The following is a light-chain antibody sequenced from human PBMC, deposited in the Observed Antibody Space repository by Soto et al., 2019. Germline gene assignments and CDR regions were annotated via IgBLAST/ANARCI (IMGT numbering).Light chain of an antibody. CDR2: GAS. Sequence: EIVMTQSPATLSVSPGERATLSCRASQSVSSNLAWYQQKPGQAPRLLIYGASTRATGIQARFSGSGSGTEFTRTVSSLQSEDFAVYYCQQYNNWPPPWTFGQGTKVEIK. J-gene: IGKJ1*01. V-gene: IGKV3-15*01. CDR3: QQYNNWPPPWT. CDR1: QSVSSN.